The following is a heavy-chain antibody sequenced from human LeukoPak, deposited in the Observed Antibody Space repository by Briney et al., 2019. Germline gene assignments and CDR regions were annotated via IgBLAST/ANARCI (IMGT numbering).Heavy chain of an antibody. CDR1: GFTFSSYA. CDR2: ISYDGSNK. CDR3: ARVPGFI. Sequence: PGGSLRLSCAASGFTFSSYAMHWVRQAPGKGLEWVAVISYDGSNKYYADSVKGRFTISRDNSKNTLYLQMNSLRAEDTAVYYCARVPGFIWGQGTLVTVSP. V-gene: IGHV3-30*14. J-gene: IGHJ4*02. D-gene: IGHD3-10*01.